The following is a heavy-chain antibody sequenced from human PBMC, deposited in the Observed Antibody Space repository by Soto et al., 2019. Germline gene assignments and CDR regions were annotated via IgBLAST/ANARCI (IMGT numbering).Heavy chain of an antibody. CDR3: ARAGYDSSGYYYYDDY. CDR1: GGSISSGGYY. J-gene: IGHJ4*02. CDR2: IYYRGST. V-gene: IGHV4-31*03. D-gene: IGHD3-22*01. Sequence: QVQLQESGPGLVKPSQTLSLTCTVSGGSISSGGYYWSWIRQHPGKGLEWIGYIYYRGSTYYNPSLKSRVTISVDTSKNQFSLKLSSVTAADTAVYYCARAGYDSSGYYYYDDYWGQGTLVTVSS.